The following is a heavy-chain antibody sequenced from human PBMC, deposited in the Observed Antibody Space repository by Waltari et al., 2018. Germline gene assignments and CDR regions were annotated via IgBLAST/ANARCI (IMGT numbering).Heavy chain of an antibody. CDR3: ARDLYGGNAAEYFDP. D-gene: IGHD4-17*01. CDR2: IKHKGNT. V-gene: IGHV4-38-2*02. CDR1: VYPIRDAHR. J-gene: IGHJ4*02. Sequence: QVQLQESGPGQLQPSATLSLTSSVSVYPIRDAHRWGWSRLPPGKGLEWIGSIKHKGNTYYNPSLKSRVTLSLDTSKNQFSLTLTSVTAADTALDYCARDLYGGNAAEYFDPWGQGTLLTVSS.